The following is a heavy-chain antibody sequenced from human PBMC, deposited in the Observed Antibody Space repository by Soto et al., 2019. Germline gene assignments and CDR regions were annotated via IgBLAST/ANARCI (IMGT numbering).Heavy chain of an antibody. D-gene: IGHD1-26*01. CDR1: RDAFSKYA. V-gene: IGHV1-69*01. CDR2: IIPIFGSR. Sequence: QVQLVQSGAEVRKPGSSVKVSCKASRDAFSKYAFNWVRLAPGQGLDWMGWIIPIFGSRNYAEKFPGRVTITADESTSTPYMELRRLRFEDTAVYYCARGETYIGVRGQGTTLPVSS. J-gene: IGHJ6*02. CDR3: ARGETYIGV.